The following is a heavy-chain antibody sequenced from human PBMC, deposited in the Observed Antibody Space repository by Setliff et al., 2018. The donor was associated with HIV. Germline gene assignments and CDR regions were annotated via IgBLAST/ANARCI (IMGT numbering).Heavy chain of an antibody. CDR3: VKDGVRAPTRKESKYFQY. V-gene: IGHV3-7*01. CDR1: GFTFGSHW. J-gene: IGHJ1*01. CDR2: INEDGSEK. D-gene: IGHD3-16*01. Sequence: PGGSLRLSCVGSGFTFGSHWMHWVRQAPGKGLEWVASINEDGSEKNYVDSVKGRFTISRDTSKNTLYLQMNSLSAEDTAVFYCVKDGVRAPTRKESKYFQYWGQGTLVTVSS.